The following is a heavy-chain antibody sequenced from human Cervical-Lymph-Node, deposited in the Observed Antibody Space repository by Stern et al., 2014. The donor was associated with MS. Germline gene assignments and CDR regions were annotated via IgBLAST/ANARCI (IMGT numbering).Heavy chain of an antibody. CDR2: ISAYNGNT. V-gene: IGHV1-18*01. J-gene: IGHJ6*02. Sequence: QVQLVQSGAEVKKPGASVKVSCKASGYTFTSYGISWVRQAPGQGLEWMGWISAYNGNTNYAQKLQGRVTMTTDTSTSTAYMELRSLRSDDTAVYYCARDPAKWELSYYYYYYGMDVWGQGTTVTVSS. CDR1: GYTFTSYG. CDR3: ARDPAKWELSYYYYYYGMDV. D-gene: IGHD1-26*01.